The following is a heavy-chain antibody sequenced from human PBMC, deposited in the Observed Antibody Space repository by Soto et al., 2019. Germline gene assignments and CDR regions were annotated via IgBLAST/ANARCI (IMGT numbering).Heavy chain of an antibody. CDR1: GGSIRNGNYY. Sequence: QVQLQESGPGLVKASQTLSLTCTVSGGSIRNGNYYWSWIRQLPGKGLEWIGNIYYIGTTSYNPSLKSRVIISIDTSKNQFSLELTSVLAADTAVYYCAKNETTRPWFDPWDQGTLVTVSS. CDR3: AKNETTRPWFDP. V-gene: IGHV4-31*03. CDR2: IYYIGTT. J-gene: IGHJ5*02. D-gene: IGHD1-1*01.